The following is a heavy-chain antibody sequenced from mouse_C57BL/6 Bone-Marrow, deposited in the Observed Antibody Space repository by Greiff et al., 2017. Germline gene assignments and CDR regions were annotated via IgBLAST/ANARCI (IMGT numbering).Heavy chain of an antibody. J-gene: IGHJ4*01. CDR2: ISNLAYSI. Sequence: EVHLVESGGGLVQPGGSLKLSCAASGFTFTDYGMAWVRQATRKGPEWVAVISNLAYSIYYADTVTGRFTIPRENAKNTLYLEMSSLRSEDTAMYYCARGGYGYYAMDYWGQGTSVTVSA. V-gene: IGHV5-15*01. CDR3: ARGGYGYYAMDY. D-gene: IGHD2-2*01. CDR1: GFTFTDYG.